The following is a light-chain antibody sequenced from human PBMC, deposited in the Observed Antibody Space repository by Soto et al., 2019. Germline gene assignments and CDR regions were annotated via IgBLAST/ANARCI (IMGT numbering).Light chain of an antibody. Sequence: QSVLTQPPSVSAAPRQRVTISCSGRTSNIGTNAVNWYQQIPGKAPELLIYYDDLLPSGISDRFSASKSGTSASLAISGLQSEDEADYYCATWDDGLNAVVFGGGTKLTVL. V-gene: IGLV1-36*01. CDR3: ATWDDGLNAVV. CDR2: YDD. J-gene: IGLJ2*01. CDR1: TSNIGTNA.